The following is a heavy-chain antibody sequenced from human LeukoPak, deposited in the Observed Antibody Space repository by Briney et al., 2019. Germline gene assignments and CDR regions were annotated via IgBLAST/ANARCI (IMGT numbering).Heavy chain of an antibody. V-gene: IGHV3-21*01. CDR2: ISSSSSYI. Sequence: KPGGSLRLSCAASGFTFSSYSMNWVRQAPGKGLEWVSSISSSSSYIYYADSVKGRFTISRDNAKNSLYLQMNSLRAEDTAVYYCARDQSSGWYHDAFDIWGQGTMVTVSS. J-gene: IGHJ3*02. CDR1: GFTFSSYS. D-gene: IGHD6-19*01. CDR3: ARDQSSGWYHDAFDI.